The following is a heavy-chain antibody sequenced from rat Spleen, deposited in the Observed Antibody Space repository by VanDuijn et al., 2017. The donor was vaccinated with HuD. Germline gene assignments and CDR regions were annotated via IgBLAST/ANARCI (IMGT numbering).Heavy chain of an antibody. CDR1: GFTFSNYG. V-gene: IGHV5-27*01. Sequence: EVQLVESGGGLVQPGRSLKLSCAASGFTFSNYGMAWVRQAPTKGLEWVAYISTGGGSTYYRDSVKGRFTISRDNAKSALYLQMDSLRSEDTATYYCTQQLGDWFAYWGQGTLVTVSS. J-gene: IGHJ3*01. CDR2: ISTGGGST. CDR3: TQQLGDWFAY. D-gene: IGHD1-10*01.